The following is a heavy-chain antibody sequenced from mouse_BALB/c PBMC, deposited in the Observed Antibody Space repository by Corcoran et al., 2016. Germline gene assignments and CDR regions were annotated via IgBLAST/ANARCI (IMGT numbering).Heavy chain of an antibody. D-gene: IGHD1-1*01. CDR2: INPSSGYT. CDR3: ASSYYYGSSFDY. J-gene: IGHJ2*01. CDR1: GYTFTSYT. V-gene: IGHV1-4*02. Sequence: QVQLQQSAAELARPGASVKMSCKASGYTFTSYTMHWVKQRPGQGREWIGYINPSSGYTEYNQKFKDKTTLTADKSTSTAYMQLSSLTSEDSAVYYCASSYYYGSSFDYWGQGTTLTVSS.